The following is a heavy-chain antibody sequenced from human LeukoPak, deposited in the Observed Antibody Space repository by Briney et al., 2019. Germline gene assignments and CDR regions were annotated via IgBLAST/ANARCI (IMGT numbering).Heavy chain of an antibody. D-gene: IGHD5-18*01. V-gene: IGHV1-46*01. Sequence: GASVKVSCKASGGTFISYAISWVRQAPGQGLEWMGIINPSGGSTSYAQKFQGRVTMTRDTSTSTVYMELSSLRSENTAVYYCARVDMRTAMDKWGQGTLVTVSS. J-gene: IGHJ4*02. CDR2: INPSGGST. CDR1: GGTFISYA. CDR3: ARVDMRTAMDK.